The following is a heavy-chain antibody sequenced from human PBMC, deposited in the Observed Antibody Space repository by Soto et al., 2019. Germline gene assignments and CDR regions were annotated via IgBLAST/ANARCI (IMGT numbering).Heavy chain of an antibody. CDR1: GFTFSSYW. V-gene: IGHV3-7*03. CDR3: ARSGYSSGWYISSWFDP. Sequence: GGSLRLSCAASGFTFSSYWMSWVRQAPGKGLEWVANIKQDGSEKYYVDSVKGRFTISRDNAKTSLYLQMNSLRAEDTAVYYCARSGYSSGWYISSWFDPWGQGTLVTVSS. D-gene: IGHD6-19*01. J-gene: IGHJ5*02. CDR2: IKQDGSEK.